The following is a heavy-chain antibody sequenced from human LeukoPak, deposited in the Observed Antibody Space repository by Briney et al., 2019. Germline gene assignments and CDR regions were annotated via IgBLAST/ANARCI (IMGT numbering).Heavy chain of an antibody. CDR3: AREHFDWLSSRDIPSEKNYYYYYGMDV. CDR2: IYTSGST. Sequence: PSETLSLTCTVSGGSISSYYWSWIRQPAGKGLEWIGRIYTSGSTNYNPSLKSRVTISVDTSKNQFSLKLSSVTAADTAVYYCAREHFDWLSSRDIPSEKNYYYYYGMDVWGQGTTVTVSS. J-gene: IGHJ6*02. D-gene: IGHD3-9*01. CDR1: GGSISSYY. V-gene: IGHV4-4*07.